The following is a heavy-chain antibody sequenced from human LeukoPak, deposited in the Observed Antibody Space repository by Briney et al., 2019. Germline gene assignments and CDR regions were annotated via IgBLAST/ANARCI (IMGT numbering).Heavy chain of an antibody. D-gene: IGHD3-10*01. CDR1: GGSFSGYY. CDR3: ARGSRITMVRGVTRYYYMDV. V-gene: IGHV4-34*01. J-gene: IGHJ6*03. CDR2: INHSGST. Sequence: SETLSLTCAVYGGSFSGYYWSWIRQPPGKGLEWIGEINHSGSTNYNPSLKSRVTISVDTSKNQFSLKLSSVTAADTAVYYCARGSRITMVRGVTRYYYMDVWGKGTTVTVSS.